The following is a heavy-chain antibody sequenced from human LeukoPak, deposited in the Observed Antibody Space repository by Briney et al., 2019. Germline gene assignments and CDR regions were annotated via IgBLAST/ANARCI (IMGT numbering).Heavy chain of an antibody. D-gene: IGHD3-10*01. V-gene: IGHV3-21*01. Sequence: PGGSLRLSCAASGFTFSSYSMNWVRQAPGKGLEWVSSISSSSSYIYYADSVKGRFTISRDNAKNSLYLQMNSLRAEDTAVYYCARDLVGGIGNFDYWGQGTMVTVSS. CDR1: GFTFSSYS. CDR3: ARDLVGGIGNFDY. CDR2: ISSSSSYI. J-gene: IGHJ4*03.